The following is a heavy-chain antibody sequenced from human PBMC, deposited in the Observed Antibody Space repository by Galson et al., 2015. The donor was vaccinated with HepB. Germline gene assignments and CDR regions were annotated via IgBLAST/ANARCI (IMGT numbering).Heavy chain of an antibody. CDR3: ARRELAGFYYYMDV. D-gene: IGHD1-7*01. CDR2: IYPGDSDT. J-gene: IGHJ6*03. Sequence: QSGAEVKKPGESLKISCRGSGYSFSNHWIGWVRQMPGKGLEWMGIIYPGDSDTRYSPSFQGQVTISVDSSINTSYLQWTSLKASDSATYYCARRELAGFYYYMDVWGEGTTVIVSS. CDR1: GYSFSNHW. V-gene: IGHV5-51*03.